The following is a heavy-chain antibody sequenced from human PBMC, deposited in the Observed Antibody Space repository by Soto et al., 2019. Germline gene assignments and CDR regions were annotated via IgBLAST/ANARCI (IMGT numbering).Heavy chain of an antibody. CDR2: ILGSGGST. V-gene: IGHV3-23*01. CDR3: AKYWMDTAMVFDY. CDR1: GFTFSIYA. Sequence: LGSSCAASGFTFSIYAMSWVLQAPGKGLEWVSAILGSGGSTYYADSVMGRVTISRDNSKNTLYLQMNSLRAEDTAVYYCAKYWMDTAMVFDYSGQGTRVRVSA. D-gene: IGHD5-18*01. J-gene: IGHJ4*02.